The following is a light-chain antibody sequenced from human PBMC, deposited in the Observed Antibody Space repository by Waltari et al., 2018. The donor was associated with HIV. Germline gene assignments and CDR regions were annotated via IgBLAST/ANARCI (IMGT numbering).Light chain of an antibody. CDR2: DAS. V-gene: IGKV1-33*01. CDR3: QQYDKRGLT. J-gene: IGKJ4*01. CDR1: QDISNY. Sequence: DIQMTQSPSSLSASVGDRVTITCQASQDISNYLNWYQQKPGKAPKLLIYDASNLETGVPSRFSGSGSGTDFTFTISSLQPEDSATYYCQQYDKRGLTFGGGTKVEIK.